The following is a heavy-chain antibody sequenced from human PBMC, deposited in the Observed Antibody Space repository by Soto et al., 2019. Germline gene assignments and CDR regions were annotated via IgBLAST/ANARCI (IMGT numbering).Heavy chain of an antibody. J-gene: IGHJ4*02. D-gene: IGHD2-21*01. CDR2: ISYSGTT. CDR1: GVSITTTSRY. CDR3: ASPYRGRPYCCDY. Sequence: QLQEPGPGVVKPSATLSLTCTDSGVSITTTSRYWGWIRQSPGKGLEWIASISYSGTTYYNPSLKGRVTTSPDTSMYQVSLRLSSVTATATAVYYCASPYRGRPYCCDYWGQGTLVTVSS. V-gene: IGHV4-39*01.